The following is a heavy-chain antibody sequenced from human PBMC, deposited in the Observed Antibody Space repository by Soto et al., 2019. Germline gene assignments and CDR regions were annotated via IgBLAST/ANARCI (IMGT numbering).Heavy chain of an antibody. CDR2: INSDGSST. J-gene: IGHJ6*02. D-gene: IGHD3-22*01. Sequence: GGSLRLSCAASGFTFSSYWMHWVRQAPGKGLVWVSRINSDGSSTSYADSVKGRFTISRDNAKNTLYLQMNSLRAEDTAVYYCARDPSDYYDSSGPQLPYYYYGMDVWGQGTTVTVSS. CDR1: GFTFSSYW. CDR3: ARDPSDYYDSSGPQLPYYYYGMDV. V-gene: IGHV3-74*01.